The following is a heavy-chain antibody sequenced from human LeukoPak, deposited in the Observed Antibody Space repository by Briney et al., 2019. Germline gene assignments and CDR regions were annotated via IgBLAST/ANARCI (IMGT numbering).Heavy chain of an antibody. CDR3: ARHRGSSSLFDY. J-gene: IGHJ4*02. CDR2: IYYSGST. V-gene: IGHV4-39*01. Sequence: SETLSLTCTVSDDSINIHTYYWGWIRQPPGKGLEWIGSIYYSGSTYYNPSLKSRVTISVDTSKNQFSLKLSSVTAADTAVYYCARHRGSSSLFDYWGQGTLVTVSS. CDR1: DDSINIHTYY. D-gene: IGHD6-6*01.